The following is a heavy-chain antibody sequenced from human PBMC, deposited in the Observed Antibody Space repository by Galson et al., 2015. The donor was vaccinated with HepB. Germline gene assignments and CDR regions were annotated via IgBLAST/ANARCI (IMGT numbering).Heavy chain of an antibody. J-gene: IGHJ5*02. Sequence: SLRLSCAASGFTFSSYAMHWVRQAPGKGLEWVAVISYDGSNKYYADSVKGRFTISRDNSKNTLYLQMNSLRAEDTAVYYCARGITGTTTIWFDPWGQGTLVTVSS. D-gene: IGHD1-7*01. V-gene: IGHV3-30-3*01. CDR2: ISYDGSNK. CDR1: GFTFSSYA. CDR3: ARGITGTTTIWFDP.